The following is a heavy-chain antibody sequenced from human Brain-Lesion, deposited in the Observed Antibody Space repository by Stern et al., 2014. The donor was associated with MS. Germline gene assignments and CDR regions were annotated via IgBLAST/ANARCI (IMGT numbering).Heavy chain of an antibody. CDR2: IYSGDTT. CDR1: GFIVSDNY. CDR3: ASAGRDSSGFAFDY. Sequence: VQLVESGGGLIQPGGSLRLSCAASGFIVSDNYMTWVRQAPGQGLEWVSVIYSGDTTYSADPVKGRFTISRDNSRNTLYLQMNSLRAEDTAVDYCASAGRDSSGFAFDYWGQGTLVTVSS. J-gene: IGHJ4*02. D-gene: IGHD3-22*01. V-gene: IGHV3-53*01.